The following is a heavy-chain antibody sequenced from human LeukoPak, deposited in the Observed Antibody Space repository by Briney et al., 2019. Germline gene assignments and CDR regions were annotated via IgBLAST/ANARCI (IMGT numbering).Heavy chain of an antibody. V-gene: IGHV1-2*02. Sequence: GASVKVSCKASGYTFTGYYMHWVRQAPGQGLGWMGWINPNSGGTNYAQKFQGRVTMTRDTSISTAYMELSRLRSDDTAVYYCARDGGYSYSRFDPWGQGTLVTVSS. CDR3: ARDGGYSYSRFDP. CDR2: INPNSGGT. CDR1: GYTFTGYY. D-gene: IGHD5-18*01. J-gene: IGHJ5*02.